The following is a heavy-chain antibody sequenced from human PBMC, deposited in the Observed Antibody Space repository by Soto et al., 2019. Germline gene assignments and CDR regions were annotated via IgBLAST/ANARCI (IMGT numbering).Heavy chain of an antibody. CDR2: VFWYGGE. V-gene: IGHV2-5*01. CDR1: GFSLTTTGVG. Sequence: QITLRESGPSLVKPTETLTLTCTFSGFSLTTTGVGVGWIRQPPGKALEWLAVVFWYGGERYSPSLKSRVTITKDTSKHRVVLTMTTMAPADTATYYCTQVYGSGSWGWYFHSWGQGTLVTVSS. CDR3: TQVYGSGSWGWYFHS. D-gene: IGHD1-26*01. J-gene: IGHJ4*02.